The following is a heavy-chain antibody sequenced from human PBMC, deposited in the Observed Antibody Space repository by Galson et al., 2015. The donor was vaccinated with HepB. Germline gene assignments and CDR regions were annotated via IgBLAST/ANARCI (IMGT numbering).Heavy chain of an antibody. CDR1: GFTFSTYW. D-gene: IGHD1-1*01. V-gene: IGHV3-74*01. J-gene: IGHJ4*02. CDR2: IKTDGSSA. Sequence: SLRLPCAASGFTFSTYWMHWVRQAPGKGLVWVARIKTDGSSANYADSVEGRFTISRDNAKNTLSIQMNSLRVEDTAVYYCARDGHHWNLDYWGQGALVTVSS. CDR3: ARDGHHWNLDY.